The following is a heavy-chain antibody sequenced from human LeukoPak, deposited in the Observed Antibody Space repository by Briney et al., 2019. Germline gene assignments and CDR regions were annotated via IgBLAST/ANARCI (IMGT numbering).Heavy chain of an antibody. D-gene: IGHD1-26*01. Sequence: SETLSLTCAVYGGSFSGYYWSWIRQPPGKGLEWIGEINHSGSTNYNLSLKGRVTISVDTSKNQFSLKLSSVTAADTAFYYCASQGHHGKIVGTTLSYFYMDDWGKGTTVTVSS. CDR2: INHSGST. V-gene: IGHV4-34*01. J-gene: IGHJ6*03. CDR1: GGSFSGYY. CDR3: ASQGHHGKIVGTTLSYFYMDD.